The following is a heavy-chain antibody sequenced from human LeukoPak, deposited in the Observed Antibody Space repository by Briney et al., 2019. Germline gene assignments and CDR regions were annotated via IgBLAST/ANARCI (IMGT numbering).Heavy chain of an antibody. CDR2: IIPIVNTP. D-gene: IGHD4-17*01. V-gene: IGHV1-69*13. CDR3: AIFQGTYGDYDNDY. Sequence: ASVKVSCKASVGTFRSYAINWVRLAPGKGLEWMGEIIPIVNTPNYAQKFGRRVTTTADEYKTTGYVEVSSLRSEDTAVYYCAIFQGTYGDYDNDYWGQGTLVTVSS. CDR1: VGTFRSYA. J-gene: IGHJ4*02.